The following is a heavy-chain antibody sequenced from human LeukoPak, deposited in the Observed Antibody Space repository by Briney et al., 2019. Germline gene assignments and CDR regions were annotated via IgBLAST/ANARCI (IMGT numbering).Heavy chain of an antibody. D-gene: IGHD6-19*01. Sequence: PGGSLRLSCAASGFPFSGYWMIWVRQAPGKGLEGVANIKQDGSEKYYVDSVKGRFTIPRDNAKNSLYLQMNSLRAEHTAVYYCAREYSSGLFDHWGQGTLVSVSS. CDR1: GFPFSGYW. CDR2: IKQDGSEK. CDR3: AREYSSGLFDH. J-gene: IGHJ4*02. V-gene: IGHV3-7*03.